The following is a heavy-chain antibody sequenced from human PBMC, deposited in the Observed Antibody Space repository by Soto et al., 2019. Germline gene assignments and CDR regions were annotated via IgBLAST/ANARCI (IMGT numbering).Heavy chain of an antibody. CDR1: GGSISSGGYY. CDR3: ARDSKYCSSTSCPIDAFDI. D-gene: IGHD2-2*01. J-gene: IGHJ3*02. CDR2: IYYSGST. Sequence: QVQLQESGPGLVKPSQTLSLTCTVSGGSISSGGYYWSWIRQHPGKGLEWIGYIYYSGSTYYNPSLKRRVTISVDTSKNQFSLKLSSVTAADTAVYYCARDSKYCSSTSCPIDAFDIWGQGTMVTVSS. V-gene: IGHV4-31*03.